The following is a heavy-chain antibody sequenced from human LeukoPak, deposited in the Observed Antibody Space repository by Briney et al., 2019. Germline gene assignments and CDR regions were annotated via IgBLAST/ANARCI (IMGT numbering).Heavy chain of an antibody. D-gene: IGHD3-10*01. Sequence: PGGSLRLSCAASGFTFSRYWVHWVRQAPGKGLEWVANINQDGSAKYYVDSVKGRFTVSRDNARNSLYLQMNSLGAEDTAVYYCARSMDRDADWFDPWGQGTLVTVSS. CDR3: ARSMDRDADWFDP. J-gene: IGHJ5*02. CDR2: INQDGSAK. V-gene: IGHV3-7*01. CDR1: GFTFSRYW.